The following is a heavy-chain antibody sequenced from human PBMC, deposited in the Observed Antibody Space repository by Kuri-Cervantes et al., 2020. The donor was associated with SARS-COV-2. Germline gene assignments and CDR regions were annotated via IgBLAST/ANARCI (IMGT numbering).Heavy chain of an antibody. J-gene: IGHJ4*02. V-gene: IGHV4-39*01. CDR3: ARQYCTNGVCYTPFDY. D-gene: IGHD2-8*01. CDR1: GGSISSSSYY. Sequence: SETLSLICTVSGGSISSSSYYWGWIRQPPGKGLEWIGSIYYSGSTYYNPSLKSRVTISVDTSKNQFSLKLSSVTAADTAVYYCARQYCTNGVCYTPFDYWGQGTLVTVSS. CDR2: IYYSGST.